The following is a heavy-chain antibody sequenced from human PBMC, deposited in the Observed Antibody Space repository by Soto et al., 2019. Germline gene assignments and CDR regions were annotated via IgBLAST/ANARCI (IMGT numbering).Heavy chain of an antibody. CDR3: ATNTVTTSLYFDY. CDR2: IKQDGSVK. D-gene: IGHD4-17*01. V-gene: IGHV3-7*03. Sequence: GGSLRLSCAPSGFTFSNYWMSWVRQAPGQGLEWVASIKQDGSVKHYADSVKGRFTISRDNSKNTLYLQMNSLRAEDTAVYYCATNTVTTSLYFDYWGQGTLVTVSS. J-gene: IGHJ4*02. CDR1: GFTFSNYW.